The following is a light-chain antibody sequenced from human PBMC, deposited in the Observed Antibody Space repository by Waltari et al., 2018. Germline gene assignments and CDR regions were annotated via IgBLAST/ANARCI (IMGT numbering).Light chain of an antibody. Sequence: DIQMTQSPSTLSASVGDRVTITCRASQSISSWFAWYQQKPGKAPKLLIYKASSLESGVPSRFSGSGSGTEFTLTISSLQPDDFATYYCQHYNSFPLTFGGGTEVEIK. CDR1: QSISSW. V-gene: IGKV1-5*03. CDR3: QHYNSFPLT. J-gene: IGKJ4*01. CDR2: KAS.